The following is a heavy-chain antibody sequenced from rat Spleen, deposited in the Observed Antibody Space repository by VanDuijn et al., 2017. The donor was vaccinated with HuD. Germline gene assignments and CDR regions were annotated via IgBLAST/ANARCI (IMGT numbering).Heavy chain of an antibody. V-gene: IGHV5-58*01. CDR1: GFTFSSYW. CDR2: ISTDGGNT. Sequence: EVQLVETGGGLVQPGRSLKLSCVASGFTFSSYWMYWIRQAPGKGLEWVSSISTDGGNTYYPDSVKGRFTISRDNAENIVYLQMNSLRSEDTATYDWARGHYGGDYWGQGVMVTVSS. D-gene: IGHD1-11*01. J-gene: IGHJ2*01. CDR3: ARGHYGGDY.